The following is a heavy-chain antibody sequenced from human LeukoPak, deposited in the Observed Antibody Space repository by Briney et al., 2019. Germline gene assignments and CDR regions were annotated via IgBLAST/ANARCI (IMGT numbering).Heavy chain of an antibody. Sequence: PSETLSLTCTVSGGPISSYYWSWIRQPPGKGLEWIGYIYYSGSTNYNPSLKSRVTISVDTSKNQFSLKLSYVTAADTAVYYCAGGAFYGPYYFDYWGQGTLVTVSS. CDR3: AGGAFYGPYYFDY. D-gene: IGHD2/OR15-2a*01. CDR1: GGPISSYY. CDR2: IYYSGST. J-gene: IGHJ4*02. V-gene: IGHV4-59*01.